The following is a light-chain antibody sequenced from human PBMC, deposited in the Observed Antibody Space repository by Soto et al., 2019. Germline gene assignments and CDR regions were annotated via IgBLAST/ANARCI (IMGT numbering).Light chain of an antibody. CDR2: GAS. CDR3: QQYGSSPIT. Sequence: EIVLTQSPGTLSLSPWERATLSCSASQSVSNNYLAWYQQKPGQAPRLLIYGASNRATGIPDRFSGSGSGTDFTLTISRLEPEEFAVYYCQQYGSSPITVGQGTKVDIK. J-gene: IGKJ1*01. CDR1: QSVSNNY. V-gene: IGKV3-20*01.